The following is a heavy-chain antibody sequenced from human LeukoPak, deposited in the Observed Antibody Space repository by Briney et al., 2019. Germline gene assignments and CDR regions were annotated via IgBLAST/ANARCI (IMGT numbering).Heavy chain of an antibody. CDR3: ARDQGEVVPAALYYYYYGMDV. V-gene: IGHV1-69*13. J-gene: IGHJ6*02. D-gene: IGHD2-2*01. CDR2: IVPIFGTA. Sequence: SVKVSCKASGGTFSSYAISWVRQAPGQGLEWMGGIVPIFGTANYAQKFQGRVTITADESTSTAYMELSSLRSEDTAVYYCARDQGEVVPAALYYYYYGMDVWGQGTTVTVSS. CDR1: GGTFSSYA.